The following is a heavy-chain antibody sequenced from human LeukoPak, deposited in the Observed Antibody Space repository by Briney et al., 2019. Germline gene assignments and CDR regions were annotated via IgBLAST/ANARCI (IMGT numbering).Heavy chain of an antibody. CDR1: GFTFNRNP. J-gene: IGHJ4*02. D-gene: IGHD6-19*01. V-gene: IGHV3-23*01. CDR2: IGGSGDKT. Sequence: GGSLRLSRAASGFTFNRNPISALRQAPGKGLAWVSAIGGSGDKTFYADSVKGRFTISRDNSKNMLHLQMSSLTGEDTALYYCVRRGDASSGWGDHDYWGQGALVTVSS. CDR3: VRRGDASSGWGDHDY.